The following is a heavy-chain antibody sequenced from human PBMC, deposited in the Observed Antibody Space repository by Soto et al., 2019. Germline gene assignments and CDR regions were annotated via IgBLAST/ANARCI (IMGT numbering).Heavy chain of an antibody. CDR3: ARDPKTSGGQHWAFNYFDS. D-gene: IGHD7-27*01. V-gene: IGHV3-30-3*01. CDR2: ISYDGTNK. Sequence: SLRLSCAASGFSFSISPMHWVLQAPGKGPEWVALISYDGTNKFYADSVKGRFTISRDNSKSTLYLQVDSLRPEDAAVYYCARDPKTSGGQHWAFNYFDSWGQGTLVTVSS. CDR1: GFSFSISP. J-gene: IGHJ4*02.